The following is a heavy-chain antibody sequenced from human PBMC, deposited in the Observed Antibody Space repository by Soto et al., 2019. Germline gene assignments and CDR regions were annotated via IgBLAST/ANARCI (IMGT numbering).Heavy chain of an antibody. V-gene: IGHV3-11*01. CDR3: AREKYGDSTMDV. Sequence: LRLSCAASGFIFSDYYMGWIRQAPGKGLEWISYISGRSSTIDYADSVQGRFTISRDNTKNSLYLQMNSLTVEDTAVCYCAREKYGDSTMDVWGQGTTVTVSS. CDR1: GFIFSDYY. J-gene: IGHJ6*02. D-gene: IGHD2-21*02. CDR2: ISGRSSTI.